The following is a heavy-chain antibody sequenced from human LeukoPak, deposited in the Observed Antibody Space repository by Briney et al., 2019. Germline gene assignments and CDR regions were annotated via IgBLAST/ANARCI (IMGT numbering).Heavy chain of an antibody. CDR1: GYTFTGYY. CDR3: ARDPVAYCGGDCYAPFDY. J-gene: IGHJ4*02. CDR2: INPNSGGT. V-gene: IGHV1-2*06. D-gene: IGHD2-21*02. Sequence: ASVKVSCKASGYTFTGYYMHWVRQAPGQGLEWMGRINPNSGGTNYAQKFQGRVTMTRDTSISTAYMELSRLTSDDTAVYYCARDPVAYCGGDCYAPFDYWGQGTLVTVSS.